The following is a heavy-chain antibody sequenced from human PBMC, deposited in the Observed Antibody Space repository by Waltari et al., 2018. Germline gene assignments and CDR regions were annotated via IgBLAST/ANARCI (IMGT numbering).Heavy chain of an antibody. J-gene: IGHJ3*02. CDR3: ARDPSLWLSDAFDI. V-gene: IGHV4-30-4*08. D-gene: IGHD2-21*01. CDR2: IYYSGST. Sequence: QVQLQESGPGLVKPSQTLSLTCTVSGGSISSGYYYWSWIRQPPGKGLEWIGCIYYSGSTYYNPSLKSRVTISVDTSKNQFSLKLSSVTAADTAVYYCARDPSLWLSDAFDIWGQGTMVTVSS. CDR1: GGSISSGYYY.